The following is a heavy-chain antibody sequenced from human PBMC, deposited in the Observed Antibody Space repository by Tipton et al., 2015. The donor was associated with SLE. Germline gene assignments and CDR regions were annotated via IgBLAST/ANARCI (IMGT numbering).Heavy chain of an antibody. CDR1: GFDFSTYW. CDR2: IKDGGTEK. D-gene: IGHD3-16*01. Sequence: GSLRLSCAASGFDFSTYWMTWVRQAPGKGLEWVANIKDGGTEKYYLDSVWGRFTFSRDNAKNSLYLQMSSLRVEDTAVYYCARIKITGGGGEAFDIWGQGTMVTVSS. J-gene: IGHJ3*02. CDR3: ARIKITGGGGEAFDI. V-gene: IGHV3-7*01.